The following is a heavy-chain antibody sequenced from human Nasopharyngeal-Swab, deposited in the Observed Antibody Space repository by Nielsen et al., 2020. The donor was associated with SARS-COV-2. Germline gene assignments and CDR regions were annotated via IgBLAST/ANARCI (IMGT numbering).Heavy chain of an antibody. J-gene: IGHJ6*02. V-gene: IGHV3-33*01. CDR2: VWYDGINR. CDR3: ARERGYHYGSGSVLENGMDV. D-gene: IGHD3-10*01. Sequence: GESLKISRAASGFTFSSYGMHWVRQAPGKGLEWVAVVWYDGINRYYADSVKGRFTISRDNSKNTLYLQMNSLRAEDTAVYYCARERGYHYGSGSVLENGMDVWGQGTTVTVSS. CDR1: GFTFSSYG.